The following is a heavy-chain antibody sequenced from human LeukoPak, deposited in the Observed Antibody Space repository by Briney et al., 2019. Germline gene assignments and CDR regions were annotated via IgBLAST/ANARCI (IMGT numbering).Heavy chain of an antibody. Sequence: ASVKVSCKASGYTFTSYGISWMRQAPGQGLEWMGWVNTNTGNPTYAQGFTGRFVFSLDTSVSTAYLQISSLRPEDTAVYFCARGRVLGINYGRHYFDYWGQGTLVTVSS. CDR2: VNTNTGNP. J-gene: IGHJ4*02. V-gene: IGHV7-4-1*02. CDR1: GYTFTSYG. D-gene: IGHD3-10*01. CDR3: ARGRVLGINYGRHYFDY.